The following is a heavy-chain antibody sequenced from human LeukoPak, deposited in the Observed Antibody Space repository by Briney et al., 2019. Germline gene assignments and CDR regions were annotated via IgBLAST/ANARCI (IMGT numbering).Heavy chain of an antibody. D-gene: IGHD3-22*01. Sequence: SETLSLTCTVSGCSISSSYWSWVRQPPGKGLEWIGYIYCSASTNYNPSLKSRVTISVDTSKNQFSLKLSSMTAADTAVYYCARSAYYYDGSDYYYFDYWGQGTLVSVSS. J-gene: IGHJ4*02. CDR1: GCSISSSY. V-gene: IGHV4-59*01. CDR3: ARSAYYYDGSDYYYFDY. CDR2: IYCSAST.